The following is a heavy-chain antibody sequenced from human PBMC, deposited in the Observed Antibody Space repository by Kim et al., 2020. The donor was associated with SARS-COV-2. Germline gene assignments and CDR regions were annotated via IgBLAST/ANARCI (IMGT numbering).Heavy chain of an antibody. Sequence: GGSLRLSCEASGITFSSYTMSWVRQTPGKGLEWVSSIRPSGETFYPDSVKGRFTISRDNSKKTLYLQMNNLRAEDTALYYCAKVPTYNNVSAGSPLDYWGQGTLVTVST. CDR1: GITFSSYT. D-gene: IGHD3-9*01. J-gene: IGHJ4*02. CDR2: IRPSGET. CDR3: AKVPTYNNVSAGSPLDY. V-gene: IGHV3-23*01.